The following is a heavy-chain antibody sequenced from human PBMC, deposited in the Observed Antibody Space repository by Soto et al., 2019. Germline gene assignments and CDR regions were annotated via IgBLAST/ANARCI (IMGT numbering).Heavy chain of an antibody. CDR2: IYHSGYT. D-gene: IGHD4-17*01. Sequence: QLQLQESGSGLVKPSQTLSLTCAVSGGSISSGGYSWSWIRQPPGKGLEWIGYIYHSGYTYCNPSLKSRGTISVDRSKNQFSLKLSSVTAADTAVYYCARAHYGDYGYGMDVWGQWTKVTVSS. CDR3: ARAHYGDYGYGMDV. V-gene: IGHV4-30-2*01. CDR1: GGSISSGGYS. J-gene: IGHJ6*02.